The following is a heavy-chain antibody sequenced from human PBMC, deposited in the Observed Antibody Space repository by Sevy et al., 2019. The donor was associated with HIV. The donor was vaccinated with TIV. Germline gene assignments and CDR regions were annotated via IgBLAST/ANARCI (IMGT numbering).Heavy chain of an antibody. CDR2: INSDGSST. CDR1: GFTFSSYS. V-gene: IGHV3-74*01. D-gene: IGHD1-1*01. Sequence: GGSLRLSCAASGFTFSSYSMHWVRQAPGKGLVWVSRINSDGSSTSYADSVKGRFTISRDNAKNTLYLQMNSLRAEDTAVYYCARDRKRYPTYAFDIWGQGTMVTVSS. J-gene: IGHJ3*02. CDR3: ARDRKRYPTYAFDI.